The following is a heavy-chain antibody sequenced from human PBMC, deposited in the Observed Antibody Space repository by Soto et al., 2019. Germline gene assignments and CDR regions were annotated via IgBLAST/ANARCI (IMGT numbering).Heavy chain of an antibody. J-gene: IGHJ4*02. CDR2: VYYSGTT. D-gene: IGHD4-17*01. CDR3: ARTTAVPNTLRSRYFFDY. V-gene: IGHV4-61*01. CDR1: GGSVSDKTYY. Sequence: SETLSLTCSVSGGSVSDKTYYWSWTRHPPGNRLEWIGYVYYSGTTNYNPSLKSRVTISVDLSKNRFSLRLSSVTTADTALYYCARTTAVPNTLRSRYFFDYWGQGTMMTVYS.